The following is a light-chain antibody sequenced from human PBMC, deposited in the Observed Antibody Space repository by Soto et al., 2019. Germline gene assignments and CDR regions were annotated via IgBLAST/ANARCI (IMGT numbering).Light chain of an antibody. J-gene: IGLJ3*02. CDR1: SSDVGNYNY. Sequence: QSALTQAASVSGSPGQSITISCTGTSSDVGNYNYVSWYQHHPGKAPKLIIYEVTNRPSGVSDRFSGSRSGNTAFLTSSGLQAEDEAHYYCSSYTSSNTGVFGGGTKLTVL. V-gene: IGLV2-14*01. CDR3: SSYTSSNTGV. CDR2: EVT.